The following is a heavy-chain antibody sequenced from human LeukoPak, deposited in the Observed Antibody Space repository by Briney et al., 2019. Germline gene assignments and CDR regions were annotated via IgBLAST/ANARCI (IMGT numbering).Heavy chain of an antibody. CDR1: GGSISSYY. J-gene: IGHJ6*03. V-gene: IGHV4-4*09. Sequence: KPSETLSLTCTVSGGSISSYYWSWIRQPPGKGLEWIGYIYTSGSTNYNPSLKSRVTISVDTSKNQFSLKLSSVTAADTAVYYCARLGRGSSSFYYYYYMDVWGKGTTVTVSS. CDR3: ARLGRGSSSFYYYYYMDV. D-gene: IGHD6-6*01. CDR2: IYTSGST.